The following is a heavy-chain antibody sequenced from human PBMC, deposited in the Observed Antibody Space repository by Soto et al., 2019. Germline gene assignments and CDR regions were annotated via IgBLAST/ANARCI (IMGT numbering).Heavy chain of an antibody. CDR3: ARSGGSAGWFDP. CDR1: GYLISSGYY. Sequence: SETLSLTCSVSGYLISSGYYWGWVRQTPGKGLEWLGSIDYSGKTYKNPSLKRRVSASVDLSQNQFSLNLRSVTAADTAVYFCARSGGSAGWFDPWGPGSLVTVSS. CDR2: IDYSGKT. J-gene: IGHJ5*02. V-gene: IGHV4-38-2*01. D-gene: IGHD2-15*01.